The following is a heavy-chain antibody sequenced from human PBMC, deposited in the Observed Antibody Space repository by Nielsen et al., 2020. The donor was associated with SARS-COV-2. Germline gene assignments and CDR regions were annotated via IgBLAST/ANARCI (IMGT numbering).Heavy chain of an antibody. CDR2: RSHDGNT. CDR3: ARGAASFDP. V-gene: IGHV4-31*03. J-gene: IGHJ5*02. D-gene: IGHD2-15*01. CDR1: GDSITFSGSY. Sequence: LRLSCTVSGDSITFSGSYWTWIRHHPLRGLEWLGHRSHDGNTYSNPSLQSRLIISVDTSKNQFSLSLNSVTDAGTAIYYCARGAASFDPWGQGIRVTVSS.